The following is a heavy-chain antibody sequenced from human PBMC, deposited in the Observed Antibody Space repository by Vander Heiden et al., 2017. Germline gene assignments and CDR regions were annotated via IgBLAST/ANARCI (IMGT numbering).Heavy chain of an antibody. D-gene: IGHD6-19*01. CDR1: GFTFSRYS. CDR3: ARDLSARGISGWLIGYFQH. V-gene: IGHV3-21*01. CDR2: ISSSSSYI. J-gene: IGHJ1*01. Sequence: EVQLVESGGGLVKPGGSLRLSCAASGFTFSRYSMNWVRQAPGKGLEWVSSISSSSSYIYYADSVKGRFTISRDNAKNSLYLQMNSLRAEDTAVYYCARDLSARGISGWLIGYFQHWGQGTLVTVSS.